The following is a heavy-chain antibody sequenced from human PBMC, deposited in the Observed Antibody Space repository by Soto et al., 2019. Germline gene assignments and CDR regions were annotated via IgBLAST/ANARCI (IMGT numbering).Heavy chain of an antibody. CDR3: ARGVYYDSSGYYYGSYYYYGMDV. D-gene: IGHD3-22*01. CDR2: ISAYNGNT. J-gene: IGHJ6*02. V-gene: IGHV1-18*01. CDR1: GYTFTSYG. Sequence: ASVKVSCKASGYTFTSYGISWVRQAPGQGLERMGWISAYNGNTNYAQKLQGRVTMTTDTSTSTAYMELRSLRSDDTAVYYCARGVYYDSSGYYYGSYYYYGMDVWGQGTTVTVSS.